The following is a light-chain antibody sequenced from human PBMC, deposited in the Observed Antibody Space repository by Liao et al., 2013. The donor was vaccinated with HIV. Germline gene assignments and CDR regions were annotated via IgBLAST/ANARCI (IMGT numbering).Light chain of an antibody. V-gene: IGLV3-1*01. CDR3: QVWDSSSVV. Sequence: SYELTQPPSVSVSPGQTASITCSGDKLGDKYACWYQQKPGQAPVLVIYYDSERPSGIPERFSGSNSGNTATLTISRVEAGDEADYYCQVWDSSSVVFGGGTKLTVL. J-gene: IGLJ2*01. CDR2: YDS. CDR1: KLGDKY.